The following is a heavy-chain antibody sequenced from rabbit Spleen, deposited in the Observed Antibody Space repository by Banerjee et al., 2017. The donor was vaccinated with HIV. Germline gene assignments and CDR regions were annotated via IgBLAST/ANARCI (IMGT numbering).Heavy chain of an antibody. CDR1: GFTLSSYY. CDR3: VRDLPGVIGWNFGW. V-gene: IGHV1S7*01. J-gene: IGHJ3*01. CDR2: IDPVFGIT. D-gene: IGHD4-1*01. Sequence: HLKESGGGLVQPGGSLKLSCTASGFTLSSYYMNWVHQVPGKGLEWIGYIDPVFGITYYANWVNGRFTISSHNAQNTLFLQLNSLTAADTATYFCVRDLPGVIGWNFGWWGQGTLVTVS.